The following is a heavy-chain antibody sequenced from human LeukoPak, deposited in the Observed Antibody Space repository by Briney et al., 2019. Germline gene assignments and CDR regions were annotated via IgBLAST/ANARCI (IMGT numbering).Heavy chain of an antibody. Sequence: PGRSLRLSCAASGFTFSSYAMHWVRQAPGKGLEWVAVISYDGSNKYYADSVKGRFTISRDNSKNTLYLQMNSLRAEDTAVYYCARDRGFDGGTYYDFWSDYNRYYYYGMDVWGQGTTVTVSS. CDR1: GFTFSSYA. CDR2: ISYDGSNK. V-gene: IGHV3-30-3*01. J-gene: IGHJ6*02. D-gene: IGHD3-3*01. CDR3: ARDRGFDGGTYYDFWSDYNRYYYYGMDV.